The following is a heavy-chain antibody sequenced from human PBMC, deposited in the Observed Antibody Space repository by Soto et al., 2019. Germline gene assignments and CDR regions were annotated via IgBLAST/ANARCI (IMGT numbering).Heavy chain of an antibody. V-gene: IGHV3-74*01. CDR2: VDGNGSPT. CDR1: GFAFSGDW. CDR3: VSDHGAA. Sequence: EVRLVESGGGLVQPGGSLRLSCAASGFAFSGDWMHWVRQAPGKGLVWVARVDGNGSPTNYADFVRGRFTISRDNVKNTLDLQMNSLSVEDTAVYYCVSDHGAAWGQGTVVTVSS. D-gene: IGHD2-8*01. J-gene: IGHJ5*02.